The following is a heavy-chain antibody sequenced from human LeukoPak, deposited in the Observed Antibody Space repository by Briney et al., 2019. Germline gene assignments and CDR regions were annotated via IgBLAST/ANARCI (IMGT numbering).Heavy chain of an antibody. D-gene: IGHD3-22*01. Sequence: ASVKVSCKASGYTFTGYYLHWVRQAPGQGLEWVAWINPNTGGPNDAQKFQGRVTTTTDTSINTAYMELSRLTSDDSAVYYCARDYYDSSGFGAFDIWGQGTMVTVSS. J-gene: IGHJ3*02. CDR3: ARDYYDSSGFGAFDI. V-gene: IGHV1-2*02. CDR2: INPNTGGP. CDR1: GYTFTGYY.